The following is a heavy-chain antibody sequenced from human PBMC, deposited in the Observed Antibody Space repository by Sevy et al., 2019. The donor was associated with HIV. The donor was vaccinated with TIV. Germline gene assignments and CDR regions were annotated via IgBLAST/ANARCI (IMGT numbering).Heavy chain of an antibody. Sequence: GGSLRLSCAASGFTFSRYAMHWVRQAPGKGLEWVAVISYDGTSAYYLDSVKGRFTISRGNSKNTLYLQMNSLTTEDTALYYCAKDQLEYVEWLLRPDGLDYWGQRKQVTVSS. V-gene: IGHV3-30*04. CDR2: ISYDGTSA. J-gene: IGHJ4*02. CDR3: AKDQLEYVEWLLRPDGLDY. D-gene: IGHD3-3*01. CDR1: GFTFSRYA.